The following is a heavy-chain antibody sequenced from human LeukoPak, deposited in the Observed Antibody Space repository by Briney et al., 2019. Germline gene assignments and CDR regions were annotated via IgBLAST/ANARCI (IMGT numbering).Heavy chain of an antibody. CDR2: IYYSGST. Sequence: SETLSLTCTVSGGSISSSSYYWGWIRQPPGKGLEWIGSIYYSGSTYYNPSLKSRVTISVDTSKNQFSLKLSSVTAADTAVYYYARYIVATIGGYYFDYWGQGTLVTVSS. V-gene: IGHV4-39*07. J-gene: IGHJ4*02. D-gene: IGHD5-12*01. CDR1: GGSISSSSYY. CDR3: ARYIVATIGGYYFDY.